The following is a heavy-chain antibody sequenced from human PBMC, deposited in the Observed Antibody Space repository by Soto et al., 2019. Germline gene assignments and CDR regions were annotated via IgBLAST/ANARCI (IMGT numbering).Heavy chain of an antibody. Sequence: QAHLVQSGAEVREPGASVKVSCRTSGYTFINYYIHWGRQAPGHGLEWMAIINPMSGATNYAQKFQGRITLTMDPSTTTVYREVSILTSEDTSVYYCARDLAAVDLWVQGTLVTVSS. CDR1: GYTFINYY. CDR2: INPMSGAT. CDR3: ARDLAAVDL. J-gene: IGHJ4*02. V-gene: IGHV1-46*01. D-gene: IGHD3-16*01.